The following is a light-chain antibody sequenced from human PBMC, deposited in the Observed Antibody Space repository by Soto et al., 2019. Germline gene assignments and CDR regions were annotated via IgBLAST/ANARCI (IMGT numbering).Light chain of an antibody. CDR1: QGISSY. V-gene: IGKV1-9*01. J-gene: IGKJ1*01. CDR2: AAS. Sequence: IQLTQSPSSLSASVGDRVTITCRASQGISSYLAWYQQKPGKAPKLLIYAASTLQSGVPSRFSGSGSGTDFTLSISSLHSDDFATYYCQQYDYSRTFGQGTKVDIK. CDR3: QQYDYSRT.